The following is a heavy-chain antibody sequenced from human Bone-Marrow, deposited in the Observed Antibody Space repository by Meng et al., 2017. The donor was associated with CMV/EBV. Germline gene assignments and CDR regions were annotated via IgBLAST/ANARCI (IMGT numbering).Heavy chain of an antibody. V-gene: IGHV4-61*08. Sequence: CAVSGGSVRSGGNYWNWIRQPPGKGLEWIGYISYTGNTNYNPSLKSRVTISLHTSKNQFFLKLTSVTAADTAVYYCARSRSRREADYWGQGTLVTVS. CDR2: ISYTGNT. CDR1: GGSVRSGGNY. CDR3: ARSRSRREADY. J-gene: IGHJ4*02. D-gene: IGHD2-2*01.